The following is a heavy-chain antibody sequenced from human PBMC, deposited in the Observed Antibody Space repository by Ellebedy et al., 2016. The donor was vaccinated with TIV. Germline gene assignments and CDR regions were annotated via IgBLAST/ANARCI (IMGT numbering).Heavy chain of an antibody. CDR3: ARQVRDTSGWSAHQFDY. V-gene: IGHV4-39*07. CDR2: IYYGGST. J-gene: IGHJ4*02. D-gene: IGHD6-19*01. CDR1: GGSIRSSYHY. Sequence: MPSETLSLTCTVSGGSIRSSYHYRGWIRQPPGTGLEWIGSIYYGGSTYYNPSLKRRVTISVDTSKNQFSLKVSSVTAADTAVYYCARQVRDTSGWSAHQFDYWGQGTLVTVSS.